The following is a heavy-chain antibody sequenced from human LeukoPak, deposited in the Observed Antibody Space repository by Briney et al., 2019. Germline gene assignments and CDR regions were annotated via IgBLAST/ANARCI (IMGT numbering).Heavy chain of an antibody. CDR3: ARVQMVRGVLIPEYFQH. CDR1: GYTSTSYG. J-gene: IGHJ1*01. Sequence: ASVKVSCKASGYTSTSYGISWVRQAPGQGLECMGWISAYNGDTNDAQKFQGRVTMTTETSTSTAYMELRSLRSDDTAVYYCARVQMVRGVLIPEYFQHWGQGTLVTVSS. CDR2: ISAYNGDT. D-gene: IGHD3-10*01. V-gene: IGHV1-18*01.